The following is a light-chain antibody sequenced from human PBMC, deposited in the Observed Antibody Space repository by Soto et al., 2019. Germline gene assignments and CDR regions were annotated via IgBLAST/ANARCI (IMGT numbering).Light chain of an antibody. CDR1: SSDVGLYNY. V-gene: IGLV2-14*01. CDR3: SSYTSSRTPYV. J-gene: IGLJ1*01. Sequence: QSALTQPASVSGSPGQSIIISCNGTSSDVGLYNYLSWYQQHPGKAPKLIIYEVTTRPSGVSNRFSGSKSGNTASLTISGLQAEDEADYYCSSYTSSRTPYVFGSGTKVTVL. CDR2: EVT.